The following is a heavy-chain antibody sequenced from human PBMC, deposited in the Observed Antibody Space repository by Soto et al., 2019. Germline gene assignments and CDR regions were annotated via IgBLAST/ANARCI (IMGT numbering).Heavy chain of an antibody. CDR2: ISGSGGNT. CDR1: GFVFSSYA. J-gene: IGHJ4*02. CDR3: AKDPRVHYYGSGSSSY. D-gene: IGHD3-10*01. V-gene: IGHV3-23*01. Sequence: EVQLLESAGGLVQPGGSLRLSCAASGFVFSSYAMSWVRQAPGKGLEWVSTISGSGGNTYYADSVKGRFTISRDNSKNTLYLQMNSPRAEDTALYYCAKDPRVHYYGSGSSSYWGQGTLVTVSS.